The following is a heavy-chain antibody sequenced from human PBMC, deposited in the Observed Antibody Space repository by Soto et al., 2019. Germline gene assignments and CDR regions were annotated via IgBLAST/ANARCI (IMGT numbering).Heavy chain of an antibody. CDR2: MQPSSGRT. Sequence: QVQLVQSGAEVREPGASVKVSCKASGYSFTSLDINWVRQTTGQGLEWMGWMQPSSGRTGYAQKFQGRVTKTRDTSINTAYMELSSLTSDDTAFYYCARGVTAGVDYWGQGTLVTVSS. CDR1: GYSFTSLD. CDR3: ARGVTAGVDY. J-gene: IGHJ4*02. D-gene: IGHD1-26*01. V-gene: IGHV1-8*01.